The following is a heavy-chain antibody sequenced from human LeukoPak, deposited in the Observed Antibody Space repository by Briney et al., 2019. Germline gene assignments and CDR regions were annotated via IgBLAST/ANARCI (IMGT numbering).Heavy chain of an antibody. J-gene: IGHJ4*02. CDR1: GFTFGDYA. CDR2: IRSKAYGGTT. CDR3: TRIRTTYNFDY. D-gene: IGHD1-1*01. Sequence: GGSLRLSCTASGFTFGDYAMSWVRQAPGKGLEWVGFIRSKAYGGTTEYAASVKGRFTISRDDSKSIAYLQMNSLKTEDTAVYYCTRIRTTYNFDYWGQGTLVTVSS. V-gene: IGHV3-49*04.